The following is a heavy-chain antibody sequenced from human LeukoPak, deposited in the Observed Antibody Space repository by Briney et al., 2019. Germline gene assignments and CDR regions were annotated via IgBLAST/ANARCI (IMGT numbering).Heavy chain of an antibody. D-gene: IGHD3-3*01. CDR2: IRSKANSYAT. Sequence: GGSLRLSCAASGSTFSGSAMHWVRQASGKGLEWVGRIRSKANSYATAYAASVKGRFTISRDDSKNTAYLQMNSLKTEDTAVYYCTSYYDFWSGYYFDYWGQGTLVTVSS. J-gene: IGHJ4*02. CDR3: TSYYDFWSGYYFDY. CDR1: GSTFSGSA. V-gene: IGHV3-73*01.